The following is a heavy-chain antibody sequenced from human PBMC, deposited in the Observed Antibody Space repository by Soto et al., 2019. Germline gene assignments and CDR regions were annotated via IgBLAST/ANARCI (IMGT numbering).Heavy chain of an antibody. V-gene: IGHV4-4*07. Sequence: SETLSLTCAVSGYSMSDHYGSWLRQSAEKGLEWIGRISATGTTTYIPSLKSRITLSVDTSKNEFSLNLKFVTAADTAVYFCARDQSGAADFWGPGTLVTVSS. CDR3: ARDQSGAADF. CDR2: ISATGTT. CDR1: GYSMSDHY. J-gene: IGHJ3*01. D-gene: IGHD7-27*01.